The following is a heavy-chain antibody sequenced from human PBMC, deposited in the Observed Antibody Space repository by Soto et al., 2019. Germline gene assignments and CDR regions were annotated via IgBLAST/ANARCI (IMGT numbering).Heavy chain of an antibody. CDR2: NIPIFGTA. Sequence: ASVKVSCKASGGTFSSYAISWVRQAPGQGLEWMGGNIPIFGTANYAQKFQGRVTITADESTSTAYMELSSLRSEDTAVYYCATWKNPLYYDSSGYPLGAFDIWGQGTMVTVSS. J-gene: IGHJ3*02. D-gene: IGHD3-22*01. V-gene: IGHV1-69*13. CDR1: GGTFSSYA. CDR3: ATWKNPLYYDSSGYPLGAFDI.